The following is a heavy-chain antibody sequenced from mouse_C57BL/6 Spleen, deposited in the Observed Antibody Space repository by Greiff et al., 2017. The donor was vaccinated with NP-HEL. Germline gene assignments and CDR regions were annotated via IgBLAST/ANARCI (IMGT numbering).Heavy chain of an antibody. CDR1: GYSITSGYY. Sequence: EVKLQESGPGLVKPSQSLSLTCSVTGYSITSGYYWNWIRQFPGNKLEWMGYISYDGSNNYNPSLKNRISITRDTSKNQFFLKLNSVTTEDTATYYCARDGPCGSSPMDYWGQGTSVTVSS. V-gene: IGHV3-6*01. CDR2: ISYDGSN. J-gene: IGHJ4*01. CDR3: ARDGPCGSSPMDY. D-gene: IGHD1-1*01.